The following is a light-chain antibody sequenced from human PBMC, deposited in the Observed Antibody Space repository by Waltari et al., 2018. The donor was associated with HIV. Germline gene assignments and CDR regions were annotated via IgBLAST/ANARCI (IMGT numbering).Light chain of an antibody. Sequence: QPVLTQSSSASASLGSSVKLTCTLSSGHRSYIIAWHQQQPGKAPRYLMKLEGSGSYNKGSGVPDRCAGSSSGADRYLTISNVQSEDEADYYCETWDGNTWVFGGGTKLTVL. CDR1: SGHRSYI. CDR2: LEGSGSY. V-gene: IGLV4-60*03. J-gene: IGLJ3*02. CDR3: ETWDGNTWV.